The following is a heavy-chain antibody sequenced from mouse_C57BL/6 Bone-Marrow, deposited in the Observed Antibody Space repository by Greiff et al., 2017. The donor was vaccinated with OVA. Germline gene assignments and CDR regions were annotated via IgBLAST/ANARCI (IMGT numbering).Heavy chain of an antibody. D-gene: IGHD2-3*01. J-gene: IGHJ2*01. CDR3: ARDGYYNFDY. CDR2: IDPSDSYT. V-gene: IGHV1-69*01. CDR1: GYTFTSYW. Sequence: QVQLQQPGAELVMPGASVKLSCKASGYTFTSYWMHWVKQRPGQGLEWIGEIDPSDSYTNYNQKFKGKSTLTVDKSSSTAYMQLISLTSEDSAVYYSARDGYYNFDYWGQGTTLTVSS.